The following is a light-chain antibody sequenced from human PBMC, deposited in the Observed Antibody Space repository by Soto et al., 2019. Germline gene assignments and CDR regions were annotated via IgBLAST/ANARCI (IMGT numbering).Light chain of an antibody. CDR2: EGS. CDR1: SSDVGSYNL. J-gene: IGLJ3*02. Sequence: QSALTQPASVSGSPGQSITISCTGTSSDVGSYNLVSWYQQHPGKAPKLMIYEGSKRPSGVSNRFSGSKSGNTASLTIYGLQAEDEAEYYCCSYAGSSTWVFGGGTKLTVL. CDR3: CSYAGSSTWV. V-gene: IGLV2-23*01.